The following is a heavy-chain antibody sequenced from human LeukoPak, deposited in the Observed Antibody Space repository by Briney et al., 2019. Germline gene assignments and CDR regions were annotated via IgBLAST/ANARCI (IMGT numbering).Heavy chain of an antibody. D-gene: IGHD6-19*01. V-gene: IGHV3-33*06. J-gene: IGHJ4*02. CDR3: AKEVSWRVAGTMGLDY. CDR1: GFTFSNSV. CDR2: IWYDGSNT. Sequence: GGSLRLSCAASGFTFSNSVMHWVRQAPGKGLEWVAIIWYDGSNTYYADSVKGRFTISRDNSKNTLYLQMNSLRAEDTAVYYCAKEVSWRVAGTMGLDYWGQGTLVTVSS.